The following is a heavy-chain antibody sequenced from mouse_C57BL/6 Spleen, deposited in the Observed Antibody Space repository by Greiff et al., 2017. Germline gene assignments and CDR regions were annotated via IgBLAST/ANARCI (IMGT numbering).Heavy chain of an antibody. J-gene: IGHJ4*01. Sequence: EVQLQQSGPELVKPGASVKISCKASGYTFTDYYMNWVKQSHGKSLEWIGDINPNNGGTSYNQKFKGKATLTVDKSSSTAYMELRSLTSEDSAVYYCARHGYYHYAMDYWGQGTSVTVSS. V-gene: IGHV1-26*01. CDR3: ARHGYYHYAMDY. CDR1: GYTFTDYY. D-gene: IGHD2-3*01. CDR2: INPNNGGT.